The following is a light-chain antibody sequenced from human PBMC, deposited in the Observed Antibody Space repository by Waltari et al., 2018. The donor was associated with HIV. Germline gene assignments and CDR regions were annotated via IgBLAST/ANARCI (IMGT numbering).Light chain of an antibody. CDR2: GVR. V-gene: IGLV2-14*01. CDR3: NSYTSSDTVV. Sequence: QSALTQPASVSGSPGQSITIFCTGTNRDVGFYNLVSWYQHFPGQAPRLIIFGVRSRPSGVSSRFSGSKSGNTASLTISGLQAEDEAQYFCNSYTSSDTVVFGGGTKLTVL. CDR1: NRDVGFYNL. J-gene: IGLJ2*01.